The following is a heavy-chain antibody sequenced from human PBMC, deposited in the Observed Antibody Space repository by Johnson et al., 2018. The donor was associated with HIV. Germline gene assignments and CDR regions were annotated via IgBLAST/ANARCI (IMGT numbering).Heavy chain of an antibody. Sequence: VQLVESGGGLVKPGGSLRLSCAASAFTFSIAWMNWVRRAPGKGLVWVGRIKAKSDGGATDYAAPVTCRFTFSRDDSKATVYLQMNSLKIEDTAMYYCTTWVMELDLKLGRTRGCEIGGQGTMVTVSS. CDR3: TTWVMELDLKLGRTRGCEI. D-gene: IGHD2-8*01. J-gene: IGHJ3*02. V-gene: IGHV3-15*01. CDR1: AFTFSIAW. CDR2: IKAKSDGGAT.